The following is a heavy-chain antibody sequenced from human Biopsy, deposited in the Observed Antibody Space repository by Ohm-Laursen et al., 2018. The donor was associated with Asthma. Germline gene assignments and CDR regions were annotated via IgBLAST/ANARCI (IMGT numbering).Heavy chain of an antibody. CDR2: IDWEEDK. D-gene: IGHD1-14*01. V-gene: IGHV2-70*04. Sequence: TQTLTLTGSFSGFSLSSSGANVNWIRQPPGKALEWLARIDWEEDKFYSTSLRTRLTISKGSSEDQVVLTMTNMGPVDAATYYCTRHNDYWGPGILVTVSS. CDR3: TRHNDY. CDR1: GFSLSSSGAN. J-gene: IGHJ4*02.